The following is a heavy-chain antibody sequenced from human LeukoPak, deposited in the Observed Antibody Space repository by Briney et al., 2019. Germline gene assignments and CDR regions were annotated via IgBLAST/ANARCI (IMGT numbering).Heavy chain of an antibody. J-gene: IGHJ4*02. CDR3: ARDDGDYAHPVDY. Sequence: PGGSLRLSCAASGFSFRSYWMSWVRQAPGKGLEWVANIKQDGSEKYYVDSVKGRFTISRDNAKKSLYLQMNSLRAEDTAVYYCARDDGDYAHPVDYWGQGTLVTVSS. V-gene: IGHV3-7*01. CDR2: IKQDGSEK. D-gene: IGHD4-17*01. CDR1: GFSFRSYW.